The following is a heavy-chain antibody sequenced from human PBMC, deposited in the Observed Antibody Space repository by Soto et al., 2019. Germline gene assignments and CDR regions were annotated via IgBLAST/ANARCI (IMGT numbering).Heavy chain of an antibody. CDR1: GFTFSNAW. CDR3: TTVSRYFDSLFYYSYGMDV. CDR2: IKSKTDGGTT. Sequence: EVQLVESGGGLVKPGGSLRLSCAASGFTFSNAWMSWVRQAPGKGLEWVGRIKSKTDGGTTDYAAPVKGRFTISRDDSKNPLYLQMNSLKTEDTAVYYCTTVSRYFDSLFYYSYGMDVWGQGTTVTVSS. D-gene: IGHD3-9*01. J-gene: IGHJ6*02. V-gene: IGHV3-15*01.